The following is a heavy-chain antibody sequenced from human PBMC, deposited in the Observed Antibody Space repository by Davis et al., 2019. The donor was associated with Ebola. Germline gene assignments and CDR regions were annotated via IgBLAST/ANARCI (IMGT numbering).Heavy chain of an antibody. CDR1: GFTFSSYG. V-gene: IGHV3-30*02. D-gene: IGHD3-3*01. CDR2: IRYDGSNK. CDR3: AKGGRGYYDFWKGAFDY. J-gene: IGHJ4*02. Sequence: GESLKISCAASGFTFSSYGMHWVRQAPGKGLEWVASIRYDGSNKYYADSVKGRFTISRDNSKNTLYLQMNSLRAEDTAVYYCAKGGRGYYDFWKGAFDYWGQGTLVTVSS.